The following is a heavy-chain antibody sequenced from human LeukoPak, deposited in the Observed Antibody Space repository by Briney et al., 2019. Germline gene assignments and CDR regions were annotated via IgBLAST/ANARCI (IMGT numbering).Heavy chain of an antibody. V-gene: IGHV3-11*04. CDR2: ISSSGSYI. Sequence: GGSLRLSCAASGFTFSDYYMSWIRQAPGKGLEWVSYISSSGSYIYYADSMQGRFTISRDNSKNSLFLQMNSLRAEDTAVYYCARGLYPDYYVSSGSSPPEHWGQGTLVTVSS. J-gene: IGHJ1*01. D-gene: IGHD3-22*01. CDR1: GFTFSDYY. CDR3: ARGLYPDYYVSSGSSPPEH.